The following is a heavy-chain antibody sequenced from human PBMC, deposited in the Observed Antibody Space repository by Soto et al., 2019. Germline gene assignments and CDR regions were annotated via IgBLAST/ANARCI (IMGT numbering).Heavy chain of an antibody. CDR1: GYTFNTYY. D-gene: IGHD2-21*02. V-gene: IGHV1-46*02. CDR3: ARAGHIAVVTASFDY. J-gene: IGHJ4*02. Sequence: QVQLVQSGAEVKKPGASVKVSCKPSGYTFNTYYLHWVRQAPGQALEWMGVIHPSGGGTTYAQKFLGRVTVTRDTSTSTVFMELSSLRSADTAVYYCARAGHIAVVTASFDYWGQGTLVTVSS. CDR2: IHPSGGGT.